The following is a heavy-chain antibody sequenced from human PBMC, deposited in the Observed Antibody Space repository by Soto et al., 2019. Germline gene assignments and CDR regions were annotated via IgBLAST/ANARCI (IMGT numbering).Heavy chain of an antibody. V-gene: IGHV3-33*01. CDR3: ARERITVFGDYFYYYGMDV. D-gene: IGHD3-3*01. CDR1: GFTFSSYG. J-gene: IGHJ6*02. Sequence: PGGSLRLSCAASGFTFSSYGMHWVRQAPGKGLEWVAVIWYDGSNKYYADSVKGRFTISRDNSKNTLHLQMNSLRAEDTGVYYCARERITVFGDYFYYYGMDVWGQGTTVTVSS. CDR2: IWYDGSNK.